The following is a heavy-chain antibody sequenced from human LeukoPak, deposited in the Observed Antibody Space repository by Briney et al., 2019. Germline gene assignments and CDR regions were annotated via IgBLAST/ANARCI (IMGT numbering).Heavy chain of an antibody. CDR3: AKEHSASGSVDY. Sequence: PGGSLRLSSAASGFTFDAYAMYWVRQAPGKGLECVSLIGGHGGSTYYADSVKGRFTISRDNSKNSLYLQMNSLRTEDTALYYCAKEHSASGSVDYWGQGTLVTVSS. V-gene: IGHV3-43*02. CDR1: GFTFDAYA. D-gene: IGHD1-26*01. J-gene: IGHJ4*02. CDR2: IGGHGGST.